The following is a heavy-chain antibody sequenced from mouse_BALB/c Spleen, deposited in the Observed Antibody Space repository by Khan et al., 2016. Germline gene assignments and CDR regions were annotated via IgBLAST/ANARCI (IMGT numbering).Heavy chain of an antibody. Sequence: QVQLKEEGPELVKPGASVKMSCKASGYAFTSYYIHWVKQRPGQGLEWIGWNYPGDGMINYNEKFRGRTTLTADKSSSTAYMLLSSLTSEDSAIXFCARVYDGYSAWFGYWGQGTLVTVSA. CDR1: GYAFTSYY. CDR2: NYPGDGMI. V-gene: IGHV1S56*01. CDR3: ARVYDGYSAWFGY. D-gene: IGHD2-3*01. J-gene: IGHJ3*01.